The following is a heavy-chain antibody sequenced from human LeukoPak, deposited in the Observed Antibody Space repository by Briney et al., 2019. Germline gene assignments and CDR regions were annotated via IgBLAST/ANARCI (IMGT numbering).Heavy chain of an antibody. CDR3: AREYCSSTSCYKNYYYMDV. V-gene: IGHV4-61*02. CDR2: IYTSGST. Sequence: SQTLSLTCTVSGGSISSGSYYCSWIRQPAGKGLEWIGRIYTSGSTNYNPSLKSRVTISVDTSKNQFSLKLSSVTAADTAVYYCAREYCSSTSCYKNYYYMDVWGKGTTVTVSS. J-gene: IGHJ6*03. CDR1: GGSISSGSYY. D-gene: IGHD2-2*02.